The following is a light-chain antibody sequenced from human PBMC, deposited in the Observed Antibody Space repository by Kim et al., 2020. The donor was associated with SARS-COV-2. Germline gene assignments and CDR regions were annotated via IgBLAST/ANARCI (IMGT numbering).Light chain of an antibody. CDR1: QGISKF. V-gene: IGKV1-33*01. Sequence: ASVGYRVTSTCQASQGISKFLNWYQQKPGKAPRLLIYDASKLETGVPSRFSGSGSGTDFTFTISSLQPEDIATYFCQQYDSLPITFGQGTRLEIK. J-gene: IGKJ5*01. CDR2: DAS. CDR3: QQYDSLPIT.